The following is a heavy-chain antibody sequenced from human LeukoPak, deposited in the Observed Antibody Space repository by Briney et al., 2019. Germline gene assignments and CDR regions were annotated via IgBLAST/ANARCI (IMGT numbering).Heavy chain of an antibody. CDR2: IYYSGST. D-gene: IGHD3-10*01. CDR1: GGSISSYH. CDR3: ARDRLGSGSYLGGFDC. J-gene: IGHJ4*02. V-gene: IGHV4-59*01. Sequence: SETLSLTCTVPGGSISSYHWSWIRQPPGKGLEWIGYIYYSGSTNYNPSLKSRVTISVDTSKNQFSLKLSSVTAAAPAVYYCARDRLGSGSYLGGFDCSGQGCLVTVSS.